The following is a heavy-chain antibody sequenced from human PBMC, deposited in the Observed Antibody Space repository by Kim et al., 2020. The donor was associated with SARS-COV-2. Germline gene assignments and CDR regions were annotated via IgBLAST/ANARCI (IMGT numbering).Heavy chain of an antibody. CDR3: ARGGSCWGSYDY. V-gene: IGHV6-1*01. D-gene: IGHD6-19*01. CDR2: N. J-gene: IGHJ4*02. Sequence: NDYAVTVKIRITINPDTSKNQFSLQLNSVTPEDTAVYYCARGGSCWGSYDYWGQGTLVTVSS.